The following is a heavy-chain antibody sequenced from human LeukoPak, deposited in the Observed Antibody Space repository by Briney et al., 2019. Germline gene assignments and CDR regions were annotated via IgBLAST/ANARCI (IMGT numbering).Heavy chain of an antibody. J-gene: IGHJ4*02. D-gene: IGHD2-21*02. CDR1: GXTFSSYG. V-gene: IGHV3-48*03. Sequence: PGGSLRLSCAASGXTFSSYGMNWVRQAPGKGPECISYISRSGATIYYADSVKGRFTISRDNAKNSLYLQMSSLGAEDTAIYYCSRDRGGGDIYFDYWGQGTLVTVSS. CDR3: SRDRGGGDIYFDY. CDR2: ISRSGATI.